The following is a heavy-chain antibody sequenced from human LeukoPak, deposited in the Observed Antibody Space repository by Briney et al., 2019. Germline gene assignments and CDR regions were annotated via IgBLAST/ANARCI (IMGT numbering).Heavy chain of an antibody. V-gene: IGHV1-69*13. Sequence: GASVKVSCKASGGTFSSYAISWVRQAPGQGLEWMGGIIPIFGTANYAQKFQGRVTITADESTSTAYMELSSLRSEDTAVYYCARDQPGIAVAGTVGGYYYYGMDVWGQGTTVTVSS. J-gene: IGHJ6*02. CDR1: GGTFSSYA. D-gene: IGHD6-19*01. CDR2: IIPIFGTA. CDR3: ARDQPGIAVAGTVGGYYYYGMDV.